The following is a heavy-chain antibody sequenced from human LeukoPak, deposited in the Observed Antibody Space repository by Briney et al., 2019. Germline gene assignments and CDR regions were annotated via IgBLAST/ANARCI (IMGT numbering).Heavy chain of an antibody. V-gene: IGHV4-39*07. Sequence: PSETLSLTCTVSGGSISSSSYYWGWIRQPPGKGLEWIGSMYYSGSTYYNPSLKRRVTILADTSKNQFSLKLSSVTAADTAVYHCARTRGNSYGYLDYWGQGTLVTVSS. CDR3: ARTRGNSYGYLDY. CDR2: MYYSGST. J-gene: IGHJ4*02. D-gene: IGHD5-18*01. CDR1: GGSISSSSYY.